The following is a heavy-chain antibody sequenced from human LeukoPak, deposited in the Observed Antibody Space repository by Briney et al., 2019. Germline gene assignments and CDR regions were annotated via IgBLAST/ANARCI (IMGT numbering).Heavy chain of an antibody. J-gene: IGHJ4*02. Sequence: GGSLRLSCAASGFTFGSYGMHWVRQAPGKGLEWVSSISSSSSYIYYADSLKGRFTISRDDANNSLYLHMNSLRAEDTAVYYCARDRLGYDSSSSRFDYWGQGTLVTVSS. CDR3: ARDRLGYDSSSSRFDY. CDR1: GFTFGSYG. V-gene: IGHV3-21*01. D-gene: IGHD6-6*01. CDR2: ISSSSSYI.